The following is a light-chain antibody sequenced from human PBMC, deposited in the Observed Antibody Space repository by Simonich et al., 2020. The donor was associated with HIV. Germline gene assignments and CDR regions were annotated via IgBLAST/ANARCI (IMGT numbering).Light chain of an antibody. CDR3: VLYMSSGISV. CDR1: SGPVSTSYY. J-gene: IGLJ2*01. Sequence: QTVVTQEPSFSVSPGGTVTLTCGLSSGPVSTSYYPSWYQQTPGQAPRTLIYYTNTRSSGVPDRFSGSILGNKAALTITGAQADDESDYYCVLYMSSGISVFGGGTKLTVL. V-gene: IGLV8-61*01. CDR2: YTN.